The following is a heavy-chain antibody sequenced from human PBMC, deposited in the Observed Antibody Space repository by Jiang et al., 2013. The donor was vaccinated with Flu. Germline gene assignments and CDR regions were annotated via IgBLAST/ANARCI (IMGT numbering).Heavy chain of an antibody. Sequence: KGRFTISRDNSKNTLYLQMNSLRAEDTAVYYCANLASKDYWGQGTLATVSS. CDR3: ANLASKDY. J-gene: IGHJ4*02. V-gene: IGHV3-23*01. D-gene: IGHD3-16*01.